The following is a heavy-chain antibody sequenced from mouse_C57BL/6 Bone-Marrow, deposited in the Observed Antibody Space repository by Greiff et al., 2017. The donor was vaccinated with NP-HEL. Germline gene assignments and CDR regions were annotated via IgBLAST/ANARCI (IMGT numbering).Heavy chain of an antibody. CDR1: GYTFTSYW. CDR3: ARGDGYYGY. V-gene: IGHV1-50*01. D-gene: IGHD2-3*01. Sequence: QVQLQQPGAELVKPGASVKLSCKASGYTFTSYWMQWVKQRPGQGLEWIGEIDPSDSYTNYNQKFKGKATLTVDTSSSTAYMQLSSLTSEDSAVYYCARGDGYYGYWGQGTTLTVSS. CDR2: IDPSDSYT. J-gene: IGHJ2*01.